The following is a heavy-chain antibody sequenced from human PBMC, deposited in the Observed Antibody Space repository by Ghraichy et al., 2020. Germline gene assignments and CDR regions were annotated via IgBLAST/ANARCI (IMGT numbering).Heavy chain of an antibody. D-gene: IGHD3-22*01. Sequence: GGSLRLSCAAAGFNFNKYWMTWVRQAPGKGLEWLANIKQDGSEEYYVDSVKGRFTISRDNAENSLYLQMSNLRAEDTAVYYCATYFDGSGYYLGYFQYWGQGTLVTVSS. J-gene: IGHJ1*01. V-gene: IGHV3-7*03. CDR3: ATYFDGSGYYLGYFQY. CDR2: IKQDGSEE. CDR1: GFNFNKYW.